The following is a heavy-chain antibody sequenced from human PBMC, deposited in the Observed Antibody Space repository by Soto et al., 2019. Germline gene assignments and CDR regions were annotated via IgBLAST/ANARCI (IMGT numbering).Heavy chain of an antibody. D-gene: IGHD2-21*02. V-gene: IGHV1-2*04. CDR1: GYTFTGYY. J-gene: IGHJ4*02. CDR3: AREAYYGGDCYPTQRHFDY. CDR2: INPNSGGT. Sequence: ASLKVSCKASGYTFTGYYMHWVRQAPGQGLEWIGWINPNSGGTNYAQKFQGWVTMTRDTSISTAYMELSRLRSDDTAVYYCAREAYYGGDCYPTQRHFDYWGQGTLVTGSS.